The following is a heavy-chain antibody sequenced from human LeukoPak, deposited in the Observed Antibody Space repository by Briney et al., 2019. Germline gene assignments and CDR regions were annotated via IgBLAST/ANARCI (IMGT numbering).Heavy chain of an antibody. Sequence: GASVKVSCKASGGTFSSYAISWVRQAPGQGLEWMGGIIPIFGTANYAQKFQGRVTITTDESTSTAYMELSSLRSEDAAVYYCARAYGDYLYYFDYWGQGTLVTVSS. D-gene: IGHD4-17*01. V-gene: IGHV1-69*05. J-gene: IGHJ4*02. CDR2: IIPIFGTA. CDR1: GGTFSSYA. CDR3: ARAYGDYLYYFDY.